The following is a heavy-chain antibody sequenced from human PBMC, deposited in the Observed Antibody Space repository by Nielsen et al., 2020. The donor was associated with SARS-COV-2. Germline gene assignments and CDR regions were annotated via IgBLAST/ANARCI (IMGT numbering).Heavy chain of an antibody. D-gene: IGHD6-13*01. CDR2: INHSGST. CDR1: GITFTSYA. Sequence: GSLRLSCGASGITFTSYAMSWIRQPPGKGLEWIGEINHSGSTNYNPSLKSRVTISVDTSKNQFSLKLSSVTAADTAVYYCAIEAFIAATTTWGQGTLVTVSS. CDR3: AIEAFIAATTT. V-gene: IGHV4-34*08. J-gene: IGHJ4*02.